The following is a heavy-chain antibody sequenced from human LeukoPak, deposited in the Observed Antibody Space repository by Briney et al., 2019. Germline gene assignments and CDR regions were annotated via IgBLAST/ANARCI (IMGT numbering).Heavy chain of an antibody. D-gene: IGHD6-6*01. Sequence: PGGSLRLSCAASGFTFSSYSMNWVRQAPGKGLEWVSSISSSSSYIYYADSVKGRFTISRDNAKNSLYLQMNSLRAEDTGVYYCASQSIAGYYFDYWGQGTLVTVSS. CDR1: GFTFSSYS. CDR2: ISSSSSYI. V-gene: IGHV3-21*01. J-gene: IGHJ4*02. CDR3: ASQSIAGYYFDY.